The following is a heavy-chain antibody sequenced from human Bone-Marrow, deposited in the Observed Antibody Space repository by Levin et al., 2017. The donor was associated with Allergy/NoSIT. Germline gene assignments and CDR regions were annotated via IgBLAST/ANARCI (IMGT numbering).Heavy chain of an antibody. D-gene: IGHD4-17*01. CDR1: GGSVRSATYY. Sequence: SQTLSLTCTVSGGSVRSATYYWSWIRQPPGKGLEWIGYISSSGSTYYNPSLMSRVTISVHTSKNQFSLKLTSVTPADTAVYYCARDDYADFTGWVWGQGSLVTVSS. CDR3: ARDDYADFTGWV. V-gene: IGHV4-61*01. J-gene: IGHJ4*02. CDR2: ISSSGST.